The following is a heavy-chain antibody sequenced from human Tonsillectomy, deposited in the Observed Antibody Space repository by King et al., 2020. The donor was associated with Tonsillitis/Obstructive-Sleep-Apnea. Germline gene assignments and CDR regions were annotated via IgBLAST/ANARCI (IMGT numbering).Heavy chain of an antibody. Sequence: QLQESGPGLVKPSETLSLTCTVSGGSVSSGSYYWSWIRQPPGKGLEWIGYIYYSGSTNYNPSLKGPVTISVDTSKNQFSLKLSSVTAADTAVYYCAEGGFSSSWYEGMDVWGKGTTVTVSS. V-gene: IGHV4-61*01. CDR3: AEGGFSSSWYEGMDV. D-gene: IGHD6-13*01. CDR1: GGSVSSGSYY. J-gene: IGHJ6*04. CDR2: IYYSGST.